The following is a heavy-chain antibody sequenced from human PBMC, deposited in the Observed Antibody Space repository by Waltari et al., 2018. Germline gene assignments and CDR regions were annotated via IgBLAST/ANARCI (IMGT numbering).Heavy chain of an antibody. J-gene: IGHJ6*03. CDR1: GGSFSGYY. D-gene: IGHD3-3*01. CDR2: INHSGTT. V-gene: IGHV4-34*01. CDR3: ARALFWSGYYTGGSYYYYMDV. Sequence: QVQLQQWGAGLLKPSETLSLTCAVYGGSFSGYYWSWIRQPPGKGLEWIGEINHSGTTNYSPSLKSRVTISVDTSKNQFSLKLSSVTAADTAVYYCARALFWSGYYTGGSYYYYMDVWGKGTTVTISS.